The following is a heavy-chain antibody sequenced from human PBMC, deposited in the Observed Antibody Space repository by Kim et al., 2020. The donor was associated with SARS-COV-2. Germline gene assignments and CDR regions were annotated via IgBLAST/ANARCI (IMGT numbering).Heavy chain of an antibody. D-gene: IGHD2-21*02. CDR3: ARDVGEHKVVVPARPGVWFDP. CDR2: IYYSGST. J-gene: IGHJ5*02. Sequence: SETLSLTCTVSGGSISSGGYYWSWIRQHPGKGLEWIGYIYYSGSTYYNPSLKSRLTISVDTSKNQFSLKLSSVTAADTAVYYCARDVGEHKVVVPARPGVWFDPWGQGTLVTVSS. V-gene: IGHV4-31*03. CDR1: GGSISSGGYY.